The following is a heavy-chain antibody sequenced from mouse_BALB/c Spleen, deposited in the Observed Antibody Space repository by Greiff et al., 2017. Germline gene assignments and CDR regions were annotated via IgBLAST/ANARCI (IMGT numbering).Heavy chain of an antibody. J-gene: IGHJ3*01. CDR3: ARADYGSSSWFAY. D-gene: IGHD1-1*01. Sequence: EVKLMESGPGLVKPSQSLSLTCTVTGYSITSDYAWNWIRQFPGNKLEWMGYISYSGSTSYNPSLKSRISITRDTSKNQFFLQLNSVTTEDTATYYCARADYGSSSWFAYWGQGTLVTVSA. CDR2: ISYSGST. CDR1: GYSITSDYA. V-gene: IGHV3-2*02.